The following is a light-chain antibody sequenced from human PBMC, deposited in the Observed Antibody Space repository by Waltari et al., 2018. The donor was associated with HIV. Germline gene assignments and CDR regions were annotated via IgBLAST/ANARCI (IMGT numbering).Light chain of an antibody. Sequence: EVVLTQSPLTMSVPPGERVTLSCRASESVGNNIAWYQQKPGQAPSLVIYGGSTRATGLPVRFSGSGSGTDFTLTISSLKSEDIAVYFCQQYRDWPRYTFGQGTKLDIK. V-gene: IGKV3-15*01. CDR3: QQYRDWPRYT. CDR1: ESVGNN. CDR2: GGS. J-gene: IGKJ2*01.